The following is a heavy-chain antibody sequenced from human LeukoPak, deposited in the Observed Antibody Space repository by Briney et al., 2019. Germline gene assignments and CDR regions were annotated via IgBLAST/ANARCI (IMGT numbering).Heavy chain of an antibody. V-gene: IGHV3-23*01. J-gene: IGHJ3*02. CDR3: AKDQATRGNYYGRAFDI. CDR2: IHADGTPT. CDR1: GFTFNNYA. Sequence: GGSLRLSCAASGFTFNNYAMSWVRQAQGKGLEWVSAIHADGTPTYDADSVKGRFTISRDNSKNTLYLQMNSPRAEDTAIYYCAKDQATRGNYYGRAFDIWGQGTMVTVSS. D-gene: IGHD3-22*01.